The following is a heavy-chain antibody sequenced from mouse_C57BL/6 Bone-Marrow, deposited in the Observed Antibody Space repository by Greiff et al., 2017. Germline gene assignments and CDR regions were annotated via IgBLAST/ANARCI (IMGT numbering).Heavy chain of an antibody. V-gene: IGHV8-12*01. Sequence: QVQLKESGPGILQSSQTLRLTCSFSGFSLSTSGMGVSWIRPPSGKGLEWLAHIYWDDDKRYHPSLESRLTISKDTYSNQVFLKITSVDTADNATDYCARRAVPPGTFAYWGQGTLVTVSA. J-gene: IGHJ3*01. CDR1: GFSLSTSGMG. CDR2: IYWDDDK. CDR3: ARRAVPPGTFAY. D-gene: IGHD4-1*01.